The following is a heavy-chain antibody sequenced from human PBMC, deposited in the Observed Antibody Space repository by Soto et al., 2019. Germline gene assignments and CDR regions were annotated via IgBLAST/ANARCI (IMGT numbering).Heavy chain of an antibody. D-gene: IGHD3-9*01. V-gene: IGHV3-23*01. CDR3: AKVDWEIVDY. CDR1: RFTLRNYG. J-gene: IGHJ4*02. CDR2: FSTDGGT. Sequence: LRLSCAASRFTLRNYGISWVRQAPGKGLEWVSGFSTDGGTQYADSVKGRFTISRDNSKNIVYLHMNSLRVEDTAVYFCAKVDWEIVDYWGQGTQVTVSS.